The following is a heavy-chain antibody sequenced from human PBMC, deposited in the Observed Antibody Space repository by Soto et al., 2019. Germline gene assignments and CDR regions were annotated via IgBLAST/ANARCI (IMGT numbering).Heavy chain of an antibody. CDR2: IYQSGSA. CDR1: GGSINSGGYY. CDR3: ARTARATVTMGGYYYYDMDV. D-gene: IGHD4-17*01. J-gene: IGHJ6*02. V-gene: IGHV4-31*03. Sequence: QVQLQESGPGLVKPSQTLSLTCTVSGGSINSGGYYWTWIRQRPGKGLEWIGHIYQSGSAYYNPSRKSRVTMSVATSKNQFSLKLTSVTAADTAVYYCARTARATVTMGGYYYYDMDVWGQGTTVTVSS.